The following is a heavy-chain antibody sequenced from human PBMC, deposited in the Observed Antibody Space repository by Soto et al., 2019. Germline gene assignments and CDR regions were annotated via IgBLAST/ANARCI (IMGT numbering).Heavy chain of an antibody. Sequence: GGSLRLSCAASGFTFSSYAMSWVRQAPGKGLEWVSAISGSGGSTCYADSVKGRFTISRDNSKNTLYLQMGSLRPEDMAVYYCARRARPDFYYMDVWGKGTTVTVSS. CDR2: ISGSGGST. D-gene: IGHD6-6*01. CDR3: ARRARPDFYYMDV. CDR1: GFTFSSYA. V-gene: IGHV3-23*01. J-gene: IGHJ6*03.